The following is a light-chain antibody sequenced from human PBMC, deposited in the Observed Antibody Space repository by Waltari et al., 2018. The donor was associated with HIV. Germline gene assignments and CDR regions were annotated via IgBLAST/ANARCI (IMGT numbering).Light chain of an antibody. CDR1: TSDIAIFDS. CDR2: GVY. V-gene: IGLV2-14*01. J-gene: IGLJ2*01. CDR3: CSYTAIHTLI. Sequence: QSALTQPASVSGSPAPSIPISCAGTTSDIAIFDSVSWYQQHPGRAPQLMIFGVYSRPSGVSSRFSGSKSGNTASLTISGLQAEDEANYYCCSYTAIHTLIFGGGTKLTVL.